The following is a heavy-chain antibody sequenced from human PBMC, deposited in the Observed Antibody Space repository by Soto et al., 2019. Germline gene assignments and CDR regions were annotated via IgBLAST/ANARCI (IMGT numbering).Heavy chain of an antibody. J-gene: IGHJ6*03. D-gene: IGHD3-10*01. CDR1: GGSFSGYS. CDR2: INHIGNT. V-gene: IGHV4-34*01. Sequence: QVQLQQWGAGLLKPSETLSLTCGVYGGSFSGYSWSWIRLPPGKGLEWIGEINHIGNTNYNPSLKSRVTISVDTSKNQFSLDLSSVTAADTAVYYCARGGGTVFRGVSYYIDVWGKRTTVTVSS. CDR3: ARGGGTVFRGVSYYIDV.